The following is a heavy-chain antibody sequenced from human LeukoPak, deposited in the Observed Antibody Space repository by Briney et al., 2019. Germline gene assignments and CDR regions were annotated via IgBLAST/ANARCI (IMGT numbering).Heavy chain of an antibody. CDR2: INHSGST. Sequence: SETLSLTCAVYGGSFSGYYCSWIRQPPGKGLEWIGEINHSGSTNYNPSLKSRVTISVDTSQNQFSLKLSSVTAADTAVYYCAINSGGDDAFDIWGQGTMVTVSS. CDR1: GGSFSGYY. CDR3: AINSGGDDAFDI. J-gene: IGHJ3*02. V-gene: IGHV4-34*01. D-gene: IGHD2-21*02.